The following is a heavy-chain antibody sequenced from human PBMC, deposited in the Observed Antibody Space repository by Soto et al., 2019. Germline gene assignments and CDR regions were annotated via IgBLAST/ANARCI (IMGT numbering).Heavy chain of an antibody. J-gene: IGHJ2*01. CDR3: ARTSILGWYFDL. CDR2: ISGYNGNT. CDR1: GYTLNNYG. D-gene: IGHD2-2*01. V-gene: IGHV1-18*01. Sequence: QVQLVQSGAEVKKPGASVKVSCKASGYTLNNYGISWVPQAPGQGLEWTGWISGYNGNTNYAQKLQGRVTMTTDTSTSTAYMELRSLRSDDTAVYYCARTSILGWYFDLWGRGTLVTVSS.